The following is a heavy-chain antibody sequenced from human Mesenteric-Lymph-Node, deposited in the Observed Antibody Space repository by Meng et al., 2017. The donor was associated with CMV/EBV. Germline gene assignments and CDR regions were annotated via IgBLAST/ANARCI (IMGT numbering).Heavy chain of an antibody. Sequence: SGGSVSSISYYWSWLRQPPGKRLAWIGYISYSGNTNYNPSLRSRVSISVDTSRDQFSLRLSSVTAADTAVYYCARGEVVPASSNWFDPWGQGTLVTVSS. J-gene: IGHJ5*02. D-gene: IGHD2-2*01. CDR3: ARGEVVPASSNWFDP. CDR1: GGSVSSISYY. V-gene: IGHV4-61*01. CDR2: ISYSGNT.